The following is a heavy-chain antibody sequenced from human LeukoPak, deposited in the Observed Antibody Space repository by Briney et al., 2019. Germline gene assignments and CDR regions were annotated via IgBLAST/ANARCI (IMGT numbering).Heavy chain of an antibody. Sequence: VASVMVSCRASGYTFTSYGISWGGQAPGRGLEGMGWISAYNGNTNYAQKLQGRVTMTTDTSTSKAYMELRSLRSDVTAVYYCARDPPRLGGYSSSPGDAFDIWGQGTMVTVSS. V-gene: IGHV1-18*01. CDR1: GYTFTSYG. CDR2: ISAYNGNT. D-gene: IGHD6-6*01. CDR3: ARDPPRLGGYSSSPGDAFDI. J-gene: IGHJ3*02.